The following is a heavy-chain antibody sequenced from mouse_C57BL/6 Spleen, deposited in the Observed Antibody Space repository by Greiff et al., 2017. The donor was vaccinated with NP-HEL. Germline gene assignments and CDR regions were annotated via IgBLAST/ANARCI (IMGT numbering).Heavy chain of an antibody. J-gene: IGHJ4*01. CDR1: GFTFSSYG. D-gene: IGHD2-3*01. CDR3: ARRGDDALAMDY. V-gene: IGHV5-6*02. Sequence: EVMLVESGGDLVKPGGSLKLSCAASGFTFSSYGMSWVRQTPDKRLEWVATISSGGSYTYYPDSVKGRFTISRDNAKNTLYLQMSSLKSEDTAMYYCARRGDDALAMDYWGQGTSVTVSS. CDR2: ISSGGSYT.